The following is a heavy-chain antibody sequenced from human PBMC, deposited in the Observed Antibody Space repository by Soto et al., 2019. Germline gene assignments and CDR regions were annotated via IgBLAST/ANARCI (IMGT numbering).Heavy chain of an antibody. CDR1: GGTFSSYA. CDR2: IIPIFGTA. D-gene: IGHD2-15*01. Sequence: SVKVSCKASGGTFSSYAISWVRQAPGQGLEWMGGIIPIFGTANYAQKFQGRVTITADESTSTAYTELSSLRSEDTGVYYCARGVVVVAATSYYYYYGMDVWGQGTTVTVSS. V-gene: IGHV1-69*13. J-gene: IGHJ6*02. CDR3: ARGVVVVAATSYYYYYGMDV.